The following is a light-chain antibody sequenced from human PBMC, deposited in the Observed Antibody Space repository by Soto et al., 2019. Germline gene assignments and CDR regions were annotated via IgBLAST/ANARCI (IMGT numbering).Light chain of an antibody. CDR2: VNSDGRH. CDR1: RGHSSYA. V-gene: IGLV4-69*01. Sequence: QLVLTQSPSASASLGASVKLNCTLSRGHSSYAIAWHQQQPEKGPRYLMRVNSDGRHSKGDGIPDRFSGSSSGAERHLIISSLQSEDEADYYCQTWGTSYVLFGGGTKLTVL. J-gene: IGLJ3*02. CDR3: QTWGTSYVL.